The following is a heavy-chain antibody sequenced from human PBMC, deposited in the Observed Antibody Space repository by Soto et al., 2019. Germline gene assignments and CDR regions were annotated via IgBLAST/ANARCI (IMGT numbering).Heavy chain of an antibody. CDR1: GFTFSSYA. CDR3: AKAGSTVVTPRSYYFDY. D-gene: IGHD2-21*02. V-gene: IGHV3-23*01. Sequence: GGSLRLSCAASGFTFSSYAMSWVRQAPGKGLEWVSAISGSGGSTYYADSVKGRFTISRDNSKNTLYLQMNSLRAEDTAVYYCAKAGSTVVTPRSYYFDYWGQGTLVTVSS. CDR2: ISGSGGST. J-gene: IGHJ4*02.